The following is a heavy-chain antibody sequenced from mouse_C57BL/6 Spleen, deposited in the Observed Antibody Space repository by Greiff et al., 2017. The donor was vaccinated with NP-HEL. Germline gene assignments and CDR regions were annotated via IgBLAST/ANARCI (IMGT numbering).Heavy chain of an antibody. J-gene: IGHJ2*01. CDR2: ISSGSSTI. V-gene: IGHV5-17*01. CDR3: ARGIGNYFDY. Sequence: EVHLVESGGGLVKPGGSLKLSCAASGFTFSDYGMHWVRQAPEKGLEWVAYISSGSSTIYYADTVKGRFTISRDNAKNTLFLQMTSLRSEDTAMYYCARGIGNYFDYWGQGTTLTVSS. CDR1: GFTFSDYG.